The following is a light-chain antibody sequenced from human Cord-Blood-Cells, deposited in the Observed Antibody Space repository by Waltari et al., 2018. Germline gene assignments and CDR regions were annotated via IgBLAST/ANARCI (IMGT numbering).Light chain of an antibody. CDR1: SGHSSYA. CDR3: QTWGTGNWV. Sequence: QLVLTQSPSASASLGASVKLTCTLSSGHSSYAIAWHQQQPEKGPRYLRKLNSDGSHSKGDGIPDRFSGSSSGAERYLTISSLQSEDEADYYCQTWGTGNWVFGGGTKLTVL. CDR2: LNSDGSH. V-gene: IGLV4-69*01. J-gene: IGLJ3*02.